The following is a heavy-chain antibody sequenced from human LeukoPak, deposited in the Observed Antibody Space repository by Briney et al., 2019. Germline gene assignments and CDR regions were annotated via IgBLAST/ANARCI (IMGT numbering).Heavy chain of an antibody. J-gene: IGHJ4*02. CDR1: GFTFDDYA. Sequence: GRSLRLSCAASGFTFDDYAMHWVRQAPGKGLEWVSGISWNSGSIGYADSVKGRFTISRDNAKNSLYLQTNSLRAEDTALYYCAKDKGGYSYGFDYWGQGTLVTVSS. D-gene: IGHD5-18*01. CDR2: ISWNSGSI. CDR3: AKDKGGYSYGFDY. V-gene: IGHV3-9*01.